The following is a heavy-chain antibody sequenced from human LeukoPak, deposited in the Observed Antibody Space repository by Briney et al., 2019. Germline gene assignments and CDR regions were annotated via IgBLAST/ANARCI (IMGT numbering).Heavy chain of an antibody. CDR1: RFTFSSFS. D-gene: IGHD3-16*01. V-gene: IGHV3-23*01. CDR2: ISSRGDNT. CDR3: AKGPRPDLSMAHTVEN. J-gene: IGHJ4*02. Sequence: GGSLILSCAASRFTFSSFSMSWVRQAPGRGLEGVSSISSRGDNTYDADSVKGRFTISRDNSKNSLYLQMDSLRAEDTAVYYCAKGPRPDLSMAHTVENWGQGTLVTVSS.